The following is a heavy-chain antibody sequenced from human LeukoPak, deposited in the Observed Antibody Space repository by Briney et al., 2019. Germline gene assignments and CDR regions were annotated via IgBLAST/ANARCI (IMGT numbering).Heavy chain of an antibody. CDR2: INPNSGGT. J-gene: IGHJ5*02. CDR1: GYTFTGYY. D-gene: IGHD3-22*01. CDR3: ARTYYYDSSGYYFLSWFDP. Sequence: ASVKVSCKASGYTFTGYYMHWVRQAPGQGLEWMGWINPNSGGTNYAQKFQGRVTMTRDTSISTAYMELSRLRSDDTAVYYCARTYYYDSSGYYFLSWFDPWGQGTLVTVSS. V-gene: IGHV1-2*02.